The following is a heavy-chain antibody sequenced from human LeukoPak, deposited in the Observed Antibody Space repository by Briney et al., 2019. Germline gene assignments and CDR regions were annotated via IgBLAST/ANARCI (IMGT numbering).Heavy chain of an antibody. CDR1: GFTFSSYG. CDR3: AKNYPYGSGEGIDY. J-gene: IGHJ4*02. V-gene: IGHV3-30*18. CDR2: ISYDGSNK. Sequence: GGSLRLSCAASGFTFSSYGMHWVRQAPGKGLEGVAVISYDGSNKYYADSVKGRFTISRDNSKNTLYLQMNSLRAEDTAVYYCAKNYPYGSGEGIDYWGQGTLVTVSS. D-gene: IGHD3-10*01.